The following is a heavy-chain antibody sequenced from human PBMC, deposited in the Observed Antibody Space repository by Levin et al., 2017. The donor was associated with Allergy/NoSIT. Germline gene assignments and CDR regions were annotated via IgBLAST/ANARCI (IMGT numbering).Heavy chain of an antibody. V-gene: IGHV3-30*18. J-gene: IGHJ3*02. CDR3: AKDRSGGYRDGDGFDI. D-gene: IGHD1-26*01. CDR2: ISYEGKNE. Sequence: GESLKISCVGSGFTFSSFAMHWVRQAPGKGLEWVAVISYEGKNEHYGDSVKGRFTISRDNSKNTLYLQMNSLRPEDTALYYCAKDRSGGYRDGDGFDIWGQGTMVSVSS. CDR1: GFTFSSFA.